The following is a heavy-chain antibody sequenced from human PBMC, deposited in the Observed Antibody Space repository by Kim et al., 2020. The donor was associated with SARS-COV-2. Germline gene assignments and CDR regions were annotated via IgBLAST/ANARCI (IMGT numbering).Heavy chain of an antibody. V-gene: IGHV7-4-1*02. CDR2: LNTNTGNP. Sequence: ASVKVSCKASGYTFTSYAMNWVRQAPGQGLEWMGWLNTNTGNPTYAQGFTGRFVFSLDTSVSTSYLQISSLKAEDTAVYYCASLGGAITMVRGDPMPDAFDIWRQGTMVTVSS. D-gene: IGHD3-10*01. CDR1: GYTFTSYA. J-gene: IGHJ3*02. CDR3: ASLGGAITMVRGDPMPDAFDI.